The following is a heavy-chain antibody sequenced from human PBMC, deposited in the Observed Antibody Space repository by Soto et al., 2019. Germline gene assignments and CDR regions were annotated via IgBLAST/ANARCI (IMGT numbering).Heavy chain of an antibody. J-gene: IGHJ4*02. D-gene: IGHD1-20*01. Sequence: ASVKVSCKASGYTFTSYGISWVRQAPGQGLEWMGWISAGNGNTKYSQKFQGRVTITRDTSASTAYMELSSLRSEDTAVYYCARDFRYNAFSDYWGQGTLVTVSS. CDR3: ARDFRYNAFSDY. CDR1: GYTFTSYG. CDR2: ISAGNGNT. V-gene: IGHV1-18*01.